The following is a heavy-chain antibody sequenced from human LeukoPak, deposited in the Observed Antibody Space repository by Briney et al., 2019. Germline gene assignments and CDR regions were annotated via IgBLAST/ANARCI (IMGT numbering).Heavy chain of an antibody. CDR1: GGSFSGYY. V-gene: IGHV4-34*01. CDR2: IYHSGST. Sequence: SETLSLTCAVYGGSFSGYYWSWIRQPPGKGLEWIGSIYHSGSTYYNPSLKSRVTISVDTSKNQFSLKLSSVTAADTAVYYCARVQLVYPYYYYYYMDVWGKGTTVTVSS. D-gene: IGHD6-6*01. CDR3: ARVQLVYPYYYYYYMDV. J-gene: IGHJ6*03.